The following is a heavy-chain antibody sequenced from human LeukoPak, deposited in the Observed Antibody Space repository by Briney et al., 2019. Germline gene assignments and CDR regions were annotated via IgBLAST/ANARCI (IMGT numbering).Heavy chain of an antibody. J-gene: IGHJ4*02. V-gene: IGHV4-34*01. CDR2: INHSGST. Sequence: SETLSLTCAVYGGSFSGYYWSWIRQPPGKGLEWIGEINHSGSTNYNPSLKSRVTISVDTSKNQFSLQLSSVTAADTAVYYCARGVWFGDLYRDYWGQGTLVTVSS. CDR3: ARGVWFGDLYRDY. D-gene: IGHD3-10*01. CDR1: GGSFSGYY.